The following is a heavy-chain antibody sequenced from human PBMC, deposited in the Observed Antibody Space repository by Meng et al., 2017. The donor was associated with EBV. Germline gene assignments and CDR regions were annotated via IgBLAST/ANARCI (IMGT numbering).Heavy chain of an antibody. CDR3: AKWGGARGYTGYGYYYLDH. CDR1: GFTISGYG. D-gene: IGHD5-12*01. CDR2: ISYDGNSK. Sequence: QVQLVGSGGAVVQPGRSLRLSCAASGFTISGYGTHWVRQAPGKGLEWVAVISYDGNSKYYADSVKGRFTISRDISRNTLYLQMNSLRAEDTAVYYCAKWGGARGYTGYGYYYLDHWGQGTLVTVSS. J-gene: IGHJ4*02. V-gene: IGHV3-30*18.